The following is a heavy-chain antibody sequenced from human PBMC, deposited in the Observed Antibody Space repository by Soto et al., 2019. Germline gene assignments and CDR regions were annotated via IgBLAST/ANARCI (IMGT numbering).Heavy chain of an antibody. D-gene: IGHD2-2*01. Sequence: ASVKVSCKASGYTFTSYYMHWVRQAPGQGLEWMGIINPSGGSTSYAQKFQGRVTMTRDTSTSTVYMELSSLRSEDTAVYYCAREPDPDYCISTSCYSSGMDVWGQGTTVTVSS. CDR1: GYTFTSYY. V-gene: IGHV1-46*01. CDR2: INPSGGST. J-gene: IGHJ6*02. CDR3: AREPDPDYCISTSCYSSGMDV.